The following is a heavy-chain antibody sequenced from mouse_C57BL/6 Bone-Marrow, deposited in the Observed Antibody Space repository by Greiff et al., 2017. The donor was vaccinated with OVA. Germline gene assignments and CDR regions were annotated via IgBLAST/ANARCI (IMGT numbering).Heavy chain of an antibody. V-gene: IGHV1-26*01. D-gene: IGHD4-1*01. CDR2: INPNNGGT. CDR1: GYTFTDYY. J-gene: IGHJ3*01. Sequence: VQLQQSGPELVKPGASVKISCKASGYTFTDYYMNWVKQSHGKSLEWIGDINPNNGGTSYNQKFKGKATLTVDKSSSTAYMELRSLTSEDSAVYYCARELGRAYWGQGTLGTVSA. CDR3: ARELGRAY.